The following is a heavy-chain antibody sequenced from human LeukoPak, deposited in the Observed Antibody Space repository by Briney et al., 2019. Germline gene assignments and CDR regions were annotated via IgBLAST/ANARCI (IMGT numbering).Heavy chain of an antibody. V-gene: IGHV4-38-2*02. CDR2: IKHSGST. J-gene: IGHJ4*02. D-gene: IGHD5-24*01. CDR1: GDSRSSGSY. Sequence: SETLSLTCSVSGDSRSSGSYWGWARQPPGKGLEWIGEIKHSGSTNYNPSLKSRVTISLDTSKNQFSLKVSSVTAADTAVYYCARGGDGYNYFDYWGQGTLVSVSS. CDR3: ARGGDGYNYFDY.